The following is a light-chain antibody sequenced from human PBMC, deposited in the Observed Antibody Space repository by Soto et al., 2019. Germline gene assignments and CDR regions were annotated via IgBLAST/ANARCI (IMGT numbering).Light chain of an antibody. Sequence: VMTQAPATLSVSPGERATLSCRASQTINNNVAWYQLKDGQVPRLVIYGASTRATDIPARFSGSGSGTEFTLTISSLQSEDFAEYHCQKYNNWHQKFGQGTKV. V-gene: IGKV3-15*01. J-gene: IGKJ1*01. CDR3: QKYNNWHQK. CDR2: GAS. CDR1: QTINNN.